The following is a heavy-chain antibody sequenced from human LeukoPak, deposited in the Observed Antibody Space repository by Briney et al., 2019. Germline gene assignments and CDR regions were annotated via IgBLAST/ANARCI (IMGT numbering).Heavy chain of an antibody. CDR1: GYSFADYY. Sequence: ASVKVSCKASGYSFADYYMHWVRQAPGQGLEWMGWINPNSGGTNYAQKFQGRVTMTRDTSISTAYMELSRLRSDDTAVYYCARDGSYDFWSGYPGYNWFDPWGQGTLVTVSS. D-gene: IGHD3-3*01. J-gene: IGHJ5*02. CDR2: INPNSGGT. V-gene: IGHV1-2*02. CDR3: ARDGSYDFWSGYPGYNWFDP.